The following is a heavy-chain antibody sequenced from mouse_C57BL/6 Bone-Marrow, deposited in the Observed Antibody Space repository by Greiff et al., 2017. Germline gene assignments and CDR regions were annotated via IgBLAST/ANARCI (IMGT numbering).Heavy chain of an antibody. CDR1: GYAFTNYL. CDR3: ARGGGYYPLFDY. J-gene: IGHJ2*01. Sequence: QVQLQQSGAELVRPGTSVKVSCKASGYAFTNYLIEWVKQRPGQGLEWIGVINPGSGGTNYNEKFKGKATLTADKSSSTAYMQRSSLTSEDSAVYFCARGGGYYPLFDYWGQGTTLTVSS. D-gene: IGHD2-3*01. V-gene: IGHV1-54*01. CDR2: INPGSGGT.